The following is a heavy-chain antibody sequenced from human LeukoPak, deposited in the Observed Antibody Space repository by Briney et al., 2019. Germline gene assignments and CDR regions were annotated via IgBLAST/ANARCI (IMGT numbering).Heavy chain of an antibody. CDR1: GFTFSSYS. CDR2: ISSSSSYI. CDR3: ARDQDGGLFDY. Sequence: PGGSLRLSCAASGFTFSSYSMNWVRQAPGKGLEWVSSISSSSSYIYYADSVKGRFAISRDNAKNSLYLQMNSLRAEDTAVYYCARDQDGGLFDYWGQGTLVTVSS. V-gene: IGHV3-21*01. J-gene: IGHJ4*02.